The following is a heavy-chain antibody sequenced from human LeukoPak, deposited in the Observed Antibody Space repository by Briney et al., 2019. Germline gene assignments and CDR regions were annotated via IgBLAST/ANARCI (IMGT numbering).Heavy chain of an antibody. Sequence: GGSLRLSCAASGFTFSSYSMNWVRQAPGKGLEWISYISSSGSTIYYADSVKGRFTISRDNAKNSLYLQMNSLRAEDTAVYYCAKLPRSGSYSGFDYWGQGTLVTVSS. V-gene: IGHV3-48*04. CDR1: GFTFSSYS. CDR2: ISSSGSTI. D-gene: IGHD1-26*01. J-gene: IGHJ4*02. CDR3: AKLPRSGSYSGFDY.